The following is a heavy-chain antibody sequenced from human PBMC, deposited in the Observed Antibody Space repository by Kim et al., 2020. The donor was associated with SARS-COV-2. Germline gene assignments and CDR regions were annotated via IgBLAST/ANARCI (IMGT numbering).Heavy chain of an antibody. Sequence: SVKGRVTISRDNSKNPLYLQMNSLRAEDTAVYYCAKSAYYDFWSGTYFDPWGQGTLVTVSS. D-gene: IGHD3-3*01. V-gene: IGHV3-23*01. J-gene: IGHJ5*02. CDR3: AKSAYYDFWSGTYFDP.